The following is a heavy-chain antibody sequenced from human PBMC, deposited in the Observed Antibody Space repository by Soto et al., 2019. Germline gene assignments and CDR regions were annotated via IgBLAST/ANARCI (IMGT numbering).Heavy chain of an antibody. CDR1: GSTFRSYA. CDR2: VSIGGST. D-gene: IGHD2-15*01. V-gene: IGHV3-23*01. CDR3: AKRRGAGGHFDY. J-gene: IGHJ4*02. Sequence: DVQLLESGGGLVQPEGSLRLSCAASGSTFRSYAMGWVRQGPGKGLEWVAVVSIGGSTHYADSVRGRFTISRDNSKNTLSLQMNSLTAEDTAVYFCAKRRGAGGHFDYWGQGALVTVSS.